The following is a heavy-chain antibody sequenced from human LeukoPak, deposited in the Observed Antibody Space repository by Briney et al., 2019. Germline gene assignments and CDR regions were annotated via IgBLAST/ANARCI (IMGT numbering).Heavy chain of an antibody. J-gene: IGHJ3*02. V-gene: IGHV4-4*07. CDR1: GGSINNYY. CDR2: IYTRGST. CDR3: ARGRYCSADICSGGDAFDI. D-gene: IGHD2-15*01. Sequence: KASETLSLTCTVSGGSINNYYWSLIRQPAGKGLEWIGRIYTRGSTNYNPSLKSRVTMSVDTSKNQFSLKLSSVTAADTAVYYCARGRYCSADICSGGDAFDIWGQGTMVSVSS.